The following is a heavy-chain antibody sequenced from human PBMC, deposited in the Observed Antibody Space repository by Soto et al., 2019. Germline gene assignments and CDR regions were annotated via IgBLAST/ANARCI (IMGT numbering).Heavy chain of an antibody. V-gene: IGHV1-58*01. J-gene: IGHJ6*02. CDR2: IVVGSGNT. Sequence: QMQLVQSGPEVKKPGTSVKVSCKASGFTFTSSAVQWVRQARGQRLEWIGWIVVGSGNTNYAQKFQERVTITRDMSTSPAYMELSSLRSEDTAVYYCAAYCSSTSCYTHYYYGMDVWGQGTTVTVSS. CDR3: AAYCSSTSCYTHYYYGMDV. CDR1: GFTFTSSA. D-gene: IGHD2-2*02.